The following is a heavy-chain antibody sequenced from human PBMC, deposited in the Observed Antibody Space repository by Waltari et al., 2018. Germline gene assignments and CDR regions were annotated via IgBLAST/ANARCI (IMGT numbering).Heavy chain of an antibody. CDR2: ISGSGGST. Sequence: EVQLVESGGGLVQPGGSLRLSCAASGFTFSSYAMSWVRQAPGKGLDVVSAISGSGGSTYYADSVKGRFTISRDNSKNTLYLQMNSLRAEDTAVYYCAKDLAGSSGYYYESPYYYGMDVWGQGTTVTVSS. V-gene: IGHV3-23*04. CDR1: GFTFSSYA. J-gene: IGHJ6*02. D-gene: IGHD3-22*01. CDR3: AKDLAGSSGYYYESPYYYGMDV.